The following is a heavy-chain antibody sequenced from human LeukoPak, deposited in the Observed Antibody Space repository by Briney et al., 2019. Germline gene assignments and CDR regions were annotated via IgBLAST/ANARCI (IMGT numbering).Heavy chain of an antibody. CDR3: ASLTFGGVTLLDI. CDR2: INPSGGST. J-gene: IGHJ3*02. CDR1: GYTFSSFD. Sequence: GASVKVSCKASGYTFSSFDMVWVRQATGQGLEWMGIINPSGGSTSYAQKFQGRVTMTRVMSTSTVYMELSSLRSEDTAVYYCASLTFGGVTLLDIWGQGTMVTVSS. V-gene: IGHV1-46*01. D-gene: IGHD3-16*01.